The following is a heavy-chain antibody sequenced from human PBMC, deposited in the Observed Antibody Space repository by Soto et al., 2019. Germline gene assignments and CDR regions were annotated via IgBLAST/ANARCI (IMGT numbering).Heavy chain of an antibody. J-gene: IGHJ2*01. V-gene: IGHV3-73*01. CDR2: IRSKANSYAT. Sequence: EVQLVESGGGLVQPGGSLKLSCAASGFTFSGSAMHWVRQASGKGLEWVGRIRSKANSYATAYTESVKGRFTVSRDDSKNTAYLQMNSLKTEDTAVYYCTLPGEYGEYGWWYFDLWGRGNLVTVSS. D-gene: IGHD4-17*01. CDR1: GFTFSGSA. CDR3: TLPGEYGEYGWWYFDL.